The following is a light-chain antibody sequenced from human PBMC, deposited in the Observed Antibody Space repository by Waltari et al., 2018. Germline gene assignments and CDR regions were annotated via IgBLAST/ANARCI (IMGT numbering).Light chain of an antibody. CDR2: YDR. Sequence: SYVVTQPPSVSVAPGETATITCGGDNIGTYSVHWYQQKVGQAPVLVIFYDRDRPSGIPDRFSGANSGNTATLTISRVEAGDEARYYCHVWHPHVDPGVFGTGTEVTVL. CDR3: HVWHPHVDPGV. V-gene: IGLV3-21*04. CDR1: NIGTYS. J-gene: IGLJ1*01.